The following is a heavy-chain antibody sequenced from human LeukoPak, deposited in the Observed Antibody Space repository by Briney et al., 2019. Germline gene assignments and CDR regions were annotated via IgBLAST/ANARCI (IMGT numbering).Heavy chain of an antibody. CDR2: IYSSGTT. D-gene: IGHD6-13*01. CDR3: VRAEIAAAGTDWFDP. CDR1: GGSISSFY. J-gene: IGHJ5*02. V-gene: IGHV4-4*07. Sequence: SETLSLTCTVSGGSISSFYWSWIRQPAGKGLEWIGRIYSSGTTNYNPPLKSRVTISVDTSKNQFSLKLSSVTAADTAVYYCVRAEIAAAGTDWFDPWGQGTLVTVSS.